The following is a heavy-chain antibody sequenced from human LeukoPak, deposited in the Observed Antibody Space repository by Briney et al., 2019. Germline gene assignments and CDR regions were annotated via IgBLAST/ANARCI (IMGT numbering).Heavy chain of an antibody. Sequence: GGSLRLSCAASGFTFSSYSMNWVRQAPGKGLEWVSYISSSSSTIYYADSVKGRFTISRDNAKNSLYLQMNSLRAEDTAIYYCARDGWDGSGSYREYWGQGTLVTVSS. V-gene: IGHV3-48*04. CDR3: ARDGWDGSGSYREY. CDR2: ISSSSSTI. J-gene: IGHJ4*02. CDR1: GFTFSSYS. D-gene: IGHD3-10*01.